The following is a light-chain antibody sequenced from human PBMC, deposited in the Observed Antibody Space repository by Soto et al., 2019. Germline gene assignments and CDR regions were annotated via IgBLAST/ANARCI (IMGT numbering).Light chain of an antibody. CDR1: SSDVGGYNY. CDR3: SSYTRSSTGV. Sequence: QSVLTQPASVSGSPGQSITISCTGTSSDVGGYNYVSWYQQHPGKAPKLMIYDVSNRPSGVSNRFSGSKSGNTASLTISVLQAEDEADYYCSSYTRSSTGVFGTGTKVTGL. J-gene: IGLJ1*01. CDR2: DVS. V-gene: IGLV2-14*01.